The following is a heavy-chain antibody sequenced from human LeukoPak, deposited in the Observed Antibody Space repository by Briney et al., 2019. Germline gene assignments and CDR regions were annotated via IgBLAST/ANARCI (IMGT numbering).Heavy chain of an antibody. CDR3: ARVPYGDYFDY. CDR1: GFTFSGDG. V-gene: IGHV3-33*08. D-gene: IGHD4-17*01. CDR2: IWYDGSKK. J-gene: IGHJ4*02. Sequence: PGGSLRLSCAASGFTFSGDGMHWVRQAPGKGLEWVAVIWYDGSKKYYADSVKGRFTISRDNSKNTLYLQMNSLRTEDTAMYYCARVPYGDYFDYWGQGTLVTVSS.